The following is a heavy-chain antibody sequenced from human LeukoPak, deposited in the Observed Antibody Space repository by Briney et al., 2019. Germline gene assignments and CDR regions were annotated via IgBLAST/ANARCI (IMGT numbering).Heavy chain of an antibody. J-gene: IGHJ4*02. CDR3: LRAVASNYGDFDY. CDR2: TNPAGTTT. V-gene: IGHV3-74*01. Sequence: PGGSLRLSCAASEFTFSTYWMHWVRQAPGKGLEWLSRTNPAGTTTYYADSVKGRFTISRDNAKQTLSLQMNSLRAEDSALYYCLRAVASNYGDFDYWGQGTRVTVSS. D-gene: IGHD3-10*01. CDR1: EFTFSTYW.